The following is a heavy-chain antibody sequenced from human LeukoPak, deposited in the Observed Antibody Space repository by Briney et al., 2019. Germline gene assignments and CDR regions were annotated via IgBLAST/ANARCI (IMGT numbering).Heavy chain of an antibody. J-gene: IGHJ4*02. CDR1: DYTFTGYY. CDR3: ASDDSSGYYD. V-gene: IGHV1-2*06. D-gene: IGHD3-22*01. CDR2: INPNNGGT. Sequence: ASAKVSCKASDYTFTGYYMHWVRQAPGQGLEWMGRINPNNGGTNYVQKFQGRVTMTRDTSISTAYMELSSLRSEDTAVYYCASDDSSGYYDWGQGTLVTVSS.